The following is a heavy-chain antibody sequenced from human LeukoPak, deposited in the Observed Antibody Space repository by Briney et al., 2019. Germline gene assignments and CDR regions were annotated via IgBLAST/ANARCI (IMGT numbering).Heavy chain of an antibody. J-gene: IGHJ3*02. CDR3: ARDTAYWFGEGTGAFDI. V-gene: IGHV3-48*03. CDR1: GFTFSSYE. Sequence: GGSLRLSCAASGFTFSSYEMNWVRQAPGKGLEWVSYISSSGSTIYYADSVKGRFTISRDNAKNSLYLQMNSLRAEDTAVYYCARDTAYWFGEGTGAFDIWGQGTMVTVSS. CDR2: ISSSGSTI. D-gene: IGHD3-10*01.